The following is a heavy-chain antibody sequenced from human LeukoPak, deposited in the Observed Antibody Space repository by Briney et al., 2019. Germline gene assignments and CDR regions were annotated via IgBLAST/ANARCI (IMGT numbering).Heavy chain of an antibody. V-gene: IGHV1-18*01. J-gene: IGHJ4*02. CDR3: ARDSSGYYGARSPPNFDY. D-gene: IGHD3-22*01. CDR2: ISAYNGNT. CDR1: GYTFTSYG. Sequence: ASVKVSCKASGYTFTSYGISWVRQAPGQGLEWMGRISAYNGNTNYAQKLQGRVTMTTDTSTSTAYMELRSLRSDDTAVYYCARDSSGYYGARSPPNFDYWGQGTLVTVSS.